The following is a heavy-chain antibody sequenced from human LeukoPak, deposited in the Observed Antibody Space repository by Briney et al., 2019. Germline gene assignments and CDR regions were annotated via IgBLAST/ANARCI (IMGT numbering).Heavy chain of an antibody. Sequence: PGGSLRLSCTVSGFTVSSNSMSWVRQAPGKGLEWVSFIYSDNTHYSDSVKGRFTISRDNSKNTLYLQMNSLRAEDTAVYYCARVVSAGHVDVWGKGTTVTVSS. J-gene: IGHJ6*04. CDR1: GFTVSSNS. CDR2: IYSDNT. V-gene: IGHV3-66*03. CDR3: ARVVSAGHVDV. D-gene: IGHD2-21*01.